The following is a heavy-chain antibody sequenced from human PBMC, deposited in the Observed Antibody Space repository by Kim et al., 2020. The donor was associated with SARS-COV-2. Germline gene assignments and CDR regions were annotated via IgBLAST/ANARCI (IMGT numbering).Heavy chain of an antibody. J-gene: IGHJ6*02. CDR3: ARNPYGDYSYGLDV. D-gene: IGHD4-17*01. Sequence: GGSLRLSCTGSGFIFSMSDLHWVRQAAGAGLEWVSSIGTVGDTYYLDSVRGRFTISRDDVTNPSYLHLNNLGAGDTAVYFCARNPYGDYSYGLDVWGLGT. CDR2: IGTVGDT. V-gene: IGHV3-13*01. CDR1: GFIFSMSD.